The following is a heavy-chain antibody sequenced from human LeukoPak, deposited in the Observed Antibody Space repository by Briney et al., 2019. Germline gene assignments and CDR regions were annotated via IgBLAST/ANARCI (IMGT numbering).Heavy chain of an antibody. Sequence: PSETLSLTCTVSGDSITSNYWSWIRQPAGKGLEWIGRIYNSGNTNYSPSLESRVTMSTDTSKNQFSLKLSSVTAADTAVYYCARGSFDSSGYYVFDYWGQGTLVTVSS. J-gene: IGHJ4*02. CDR2: IYNSGNT. CDR1: GDSITSNY. D-gene: IGHD3-22*01. CDR3: ARGSFDSSGYYVFDY. V-gene: IGHV4-4*07.